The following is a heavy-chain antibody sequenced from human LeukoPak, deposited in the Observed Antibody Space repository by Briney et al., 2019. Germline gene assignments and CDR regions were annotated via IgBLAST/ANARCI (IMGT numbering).Heavy chain of an antibody. V-gene: IGHV1-46*01. J-gene: IGHJ5*02. Sequence: ASVKVSCKAFGYTFTSNSMHWVRQAPGQGPEWMGVISTSGGSTTYAQKFQGRVTLTRDMATSTDYLELSSLRSEDTAVYYCARDNSVRDEAWWFNPWGQGTLVTVSS. D-gene: IGHD5-24*01. CDR3: ARDNSVRDEAWWFNP. CDR1: GYTFTSNS. CDR2: ISTSGGST.